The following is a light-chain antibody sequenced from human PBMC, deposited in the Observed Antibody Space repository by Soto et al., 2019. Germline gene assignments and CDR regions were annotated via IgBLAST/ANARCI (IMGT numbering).Light chain of an antibody. V-gene: IGKV3-11*01. Sequence: EIVLTQSPATLSLSPGERATLSCRASQSVSSYLAWYQQKPGQAPRLLIYDASNRATGIPARFSGSGSGTDFTLSINCLEPEDFAVYYCQQRSNWTFGQGTKVDIK. CDR2: DAS. J-gene: IGKJ1*01. CDR3: QQRSNWT. CDR1: QSVSSY.